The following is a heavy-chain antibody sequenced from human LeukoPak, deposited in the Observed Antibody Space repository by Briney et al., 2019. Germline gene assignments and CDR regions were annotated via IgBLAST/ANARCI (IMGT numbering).Heavy chain of an antibody. CDR3: ARGRNYYDSSGYRKDAFDI. J-gene: IGHJ3*02. Sequence: QPGGSLRLSCAASGFTFSSYGMHWVRQAPGKGLEWVAVIWYDGSNKYYADSVKGRFTISRDNSKNTLYLQMNSLRAEDTAVYYCARGRNYYDSSGYRKDAFDIWGQGTMVTVSS. D-gene: IGHD3-22*01. CDR1: GFTFSSYG. CDR2: IWYDGSNK. V-gene: IGHV3-33*08.